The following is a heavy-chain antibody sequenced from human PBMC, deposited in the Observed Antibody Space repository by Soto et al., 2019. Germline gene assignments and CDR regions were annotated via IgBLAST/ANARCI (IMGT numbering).Heavy chain of an antibody. V-gene: IGHV1-8*01. CDR3: ARERKFDFWRKGLDV. D-gene: IGHD3-3*01. CDR1: GYTFTTYD. CDR2: MDPNSGST. J-gene: IGHJ6*02. Sequence: QAQLVQSGAEVRKPGASVKVSCKASGYTFTTYDINWVRQAPGQGLEWLGWMDPNSGSTGYAQNFQGRINMNRKLSRNTAHMELSSLQSEETAVYYCARERKFDFWRKGLDVWGQGTTVTVSS.